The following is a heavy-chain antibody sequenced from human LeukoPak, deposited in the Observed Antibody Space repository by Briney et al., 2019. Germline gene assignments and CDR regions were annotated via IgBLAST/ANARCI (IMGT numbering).Heavy chain of an antibody. CDR3: ARDFPFAPGYHPFDS. CDR2: IYNTGNT. Sequence: SETLSLTCTVSGGSISDYYWSWIRLSAGRGLEWIGRIYNTGNTNYNPSLKSRVTMSLDTSKNQFSLRLNSVTAADTALYYCARDFPFAPGYHPFDSWGQGILVSVSS. J-gene: IGHJ4*02. CDR1: GGSISDYY. D-gene: IGHD3-9*01. V-gene: IGHV4-4*07.